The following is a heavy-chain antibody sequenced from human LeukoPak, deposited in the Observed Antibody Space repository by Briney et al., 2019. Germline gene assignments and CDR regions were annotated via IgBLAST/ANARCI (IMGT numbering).Heavy chain of an antibody. CDR2: IYYSGST. Sequence: SETLSLTCTVSGGSISSYYWSWIRQPPGKGLEWIGYIYYSGSTNYNPSLKSRVTISVDTSKNQFSLKLSSVIAADTAVYYCARDKAGYSSPWGQGTLVAVSS. V-gene: IGHV4-59*01. D-gene: IGHD6-13*01. CDR1: GGSISSYY. CDR3: ARDKAGYSSP. J-gene: IGHJ5*02.